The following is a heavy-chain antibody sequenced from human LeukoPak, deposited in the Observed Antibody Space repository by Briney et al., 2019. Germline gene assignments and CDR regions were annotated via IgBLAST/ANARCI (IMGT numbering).Heavy chain of an antibody. CDR2: IWYDGSNK. Sequence: SGGSLRLSCAASGFIFSSYAMHWVRQAPGKGPEWVAIIWYDGSNKYYADSVKGRFTISRDNSKNTLYLQMNSLRTEDTAVYYCANLGYWGQGTLVTVSS. CDR3: ANLGY. J-gene: IGHJ4*02. V-gene: IGHV3-30*02. CDR1: GFIFSSYA.